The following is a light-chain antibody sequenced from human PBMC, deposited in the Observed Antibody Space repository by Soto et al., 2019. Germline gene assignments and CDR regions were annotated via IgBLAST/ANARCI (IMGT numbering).Light chain of an antibody. V-gene: IGLV1-51*01. CDR3: GSWDSSLSAYV. CDR2: DDN. CDR1: SSNIGGNS. Sequence: QSVLPQPASVSAAPGQKVTISCSGSSSNIGGNSVSWYQQLPGTAPKLLIYDDNKRPPGIPDRFSGSKSGTSATLGITGFQTGDEADYYCGSWDSSLSAYVFGTGTKVTVL. J-gene: IGLJ1*01.